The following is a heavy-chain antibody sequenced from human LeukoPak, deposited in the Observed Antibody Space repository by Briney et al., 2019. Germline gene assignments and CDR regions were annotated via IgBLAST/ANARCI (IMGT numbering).Heavy chain of an antibody. CDR3: ARVLNSYSGYDLSFGF. CDR1: GGTFSSYA. J-gene: IGHJ4*02. V-gene: IGHV1-69*05. Sequence: SVKVSCKTSGGTFSSYAISWVRQAPGQGLEWMGRIIPIFGTANYAQRFQGGVTITTDESTSTAYMELSSLRSEDTAVYYCARVLNSYSGYDLSFGFWGRGTLVTVSS. D-gene: IGHD5-12*01. CDR2: IIPIFGTA.